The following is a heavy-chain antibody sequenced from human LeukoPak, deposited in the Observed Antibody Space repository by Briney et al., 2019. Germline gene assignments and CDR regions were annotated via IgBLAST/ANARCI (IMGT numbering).Heavy chain of an antibody. CDR2: VHYSGGT. Sequence: SETLSLTCTVSGDSISSYYWSWIRQPPGKGLQWIGYVHYSGGTNYSPSLKSRATISVDTSKNQFSLKLNSVTAADTAVYYCARGGPSSSGYSADAFDIWDQGTMVTVSS. D-gene: IGHD3-22*01. CDR1: GDSISSYY. V-gene: IGHV4-59*13. CDR3: ARGGPSSSGYSADAFDI. J-gene: IGHJ3*02.